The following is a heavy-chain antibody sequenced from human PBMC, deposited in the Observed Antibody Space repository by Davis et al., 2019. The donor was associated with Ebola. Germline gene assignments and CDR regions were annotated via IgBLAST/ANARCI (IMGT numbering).Heavy chain of an antibody. CDR2: ISGSGGST. V-gene: IGHV3-23*01. CDR3: ARDRGDSSGYYYFDY. CDR1: GFTFSSYW. J-gene: IGHJ4*02. D-gene: IGHD3-22*01. Sequence: PGGSLRLSCAASGFTFSSYWIHWVRQAPGTWLVWVSAISGSGGSTYYADSVKGRFTISRDNSKNTLYLQMNSLRAEDTAVYYCARDRGDSSGYYYFDYWGQGTLVTVSS.